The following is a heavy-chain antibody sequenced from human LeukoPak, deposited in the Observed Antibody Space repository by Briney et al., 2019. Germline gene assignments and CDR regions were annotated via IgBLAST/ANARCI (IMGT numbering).Heavy chain of an antibody. J-gene: IGHJ3*02. V-gene: IGHV3-21*01. CDR1: GFIFSSYN. CDR2: ISSSSTYI. Sequence: PGGSLRLSCVASGFIFSSYNINWVRQAPGKGLEWVSSISSSSTYIYYADSVKGRFTISRDNAKNSLYLQMNSLRAEDTAVYYCAKDIGQWLVPALDAFDIWGQGTMVTVSS. D-gene: IGHD6-19*01. CDR3: AKDIGQWLVPALDAFDI.